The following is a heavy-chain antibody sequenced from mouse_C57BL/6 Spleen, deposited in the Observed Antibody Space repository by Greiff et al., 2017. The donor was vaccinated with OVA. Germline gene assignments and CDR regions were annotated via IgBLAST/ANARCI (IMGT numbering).Heavy chain of an antibody. D-gene: IGHD4-1*01. V-gene: IGHV1-81*01. CDR2: IYPRSGNT. CDR3: ARNWDGGAY. J-gene: IGHJ3*01. Sequence: VQLQQSGAELARPGASVKLSCKASGYTFTSYGISWVKQRTGQGLEWIGEIYPRSGNTYYNEKFKGKATLTADKSSSTAYMELRSLTSEDSAVYFCARNWDGGAYWGQGTLVTVSA. CDR1: GYTFTSYG.